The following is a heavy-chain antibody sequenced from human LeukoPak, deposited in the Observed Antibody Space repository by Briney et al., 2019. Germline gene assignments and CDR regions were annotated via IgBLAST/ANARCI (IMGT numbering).Heavy chain of an antibody. CDR2: ISSSSSYI. J-gene: IGHJ4*02. CDR1: GFTFSSYS. V-gene: IGHV3-21*04. CDR3: AKDYDYTGCFDY. D-gene: IGHD4-11*01. Sequence: GGSLRLSCAASGFTFSSYSMNWVRQAPGKGLEWVSSISSSSSYIYYADSVKGRFTISRDNSKNTLYLQMNSLRAEDTAVYYCAKDYDYTGCFDYWGQGTLVTVSS.